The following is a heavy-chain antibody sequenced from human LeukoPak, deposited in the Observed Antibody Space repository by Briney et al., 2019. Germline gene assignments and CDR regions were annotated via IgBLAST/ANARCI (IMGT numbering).Heavy chain of an antibody. Sequence: GGSLRLSCAASGFTFSSYSMNWVRQAPGKGLEWVSSISSSSSYIYYADSVKGRFTISRDNAKNSLYLQMNSLRAEDTAVYYCARVLGSSGWRYFDYWGQGTLVTVSS. D-gene: IGHD6-19*01. V-gene: IGHV3-21*01. CDR2: ISSSSSYI. J-gene: IGHJ4*02. CDR1: GFTFSSYS. CDR3: ARVLGSSGWRYFDY.